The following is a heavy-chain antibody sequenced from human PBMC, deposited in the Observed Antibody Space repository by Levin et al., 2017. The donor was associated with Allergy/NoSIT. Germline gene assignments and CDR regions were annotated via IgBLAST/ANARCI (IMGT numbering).Heavy chain of an antibody. Sequence: LAGGSLRLSCAASGFSFSSYAMHWVRQAPGKGLEWVAVISYDGSSKYYADSVKGRFTISRDNSKNTLFLQLDSLKPEDTAVYYCAKDRGSLWRVQNTYFDPWGQGTLVTVSS. V-gene: IGHV3-30*18. CDR2: ISYDGSSK. D-gene: IGHD1-1*01. CDR3: AKDRGSLWRVQNTYFDP. CDR1: GFSFSSYA. J-gene: IGHJ5*02.